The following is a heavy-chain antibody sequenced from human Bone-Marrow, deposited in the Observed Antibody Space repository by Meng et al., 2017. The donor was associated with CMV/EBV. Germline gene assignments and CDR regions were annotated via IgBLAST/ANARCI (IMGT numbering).Heavy chain of an antibody. CDR1: GYTFTSYD. D-gene: IGHD3-3*01. CDR3: ARGGRRFWSGCYKRGGVSFWFDP. V-gene: IGHV1-8*03. CDR2: MNPNSGNT. Sequence: ASVKVSCKASGYTFTSYDINWVRQATGQGLEWMGWMNPNSGNTGYAQKFQGRVAITRNTSISTAYMELSSLRSEDTAVYYCARGGRRFWSGCYKRGGVSFWFDPWGQGTLVTVSS. J-gene: IGHJ5*02.